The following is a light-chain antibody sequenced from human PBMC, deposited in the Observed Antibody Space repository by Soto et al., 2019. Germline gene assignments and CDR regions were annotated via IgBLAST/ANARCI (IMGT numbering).Light chain of an antibody. CDR2: DAS. V-gene: IGKV1-5*01. CDR1: QSISTR. Sequence: DIQMTQSPSTLSASVGDRVTITCRASQSISTRLVWYQQKPGKAPKFLIYDASSLESGVPSRFSGSGSGTEFTLTISSLQPDDSATYYCQQYNSYWTFGQGTKV. CDR3: QQYNSYWT. J-gene: IGKJ1*01.